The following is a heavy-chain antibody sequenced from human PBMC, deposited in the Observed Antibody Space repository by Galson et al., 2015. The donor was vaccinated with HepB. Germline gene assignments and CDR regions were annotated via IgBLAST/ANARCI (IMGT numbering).Heavy chain of an antibody. V-gene: IGHV2-5*02. CDR1: GFSLSSSGVG. CDR2: IYWDDDK. J-gene: IGHJ4*02. D-gene: IGHD3-10*01. CDR3: AHASGSGIDY. Sequence: PALVKPTQTLMLTCTFSGFSLSSSGVGVGWIRQPPGKALEWLALIYWDDDKRYSPSLRTRLTITKDTSKNQVLLTMTNMDPVDTATYYCAHASGSGIDYWGQGTLDTVSS.